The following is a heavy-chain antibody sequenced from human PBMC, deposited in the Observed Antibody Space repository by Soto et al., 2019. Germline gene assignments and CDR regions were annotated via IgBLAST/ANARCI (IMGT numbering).Heavy chain of an antibody. CDR1: GFTFSSYG. CDR3: ARDFGYTWKSHWFDP. J-gene: IGHJ5*02. Sequence: QAQLVESGGGVVQPGRSLRLSCAASGFTFSSYGMHWIRQAPGKGLEWVAFTWYDGHNNYYADSVKGRFTISRDNSNNTLYLQLHSLRAEDTAVYYCARDFGYTWKSHWFDPWGQGTLVTVSS. CDR2: TWYDGHNN. D-gene: IGHD1-20*01. V-gene: IGHV3-33*01.